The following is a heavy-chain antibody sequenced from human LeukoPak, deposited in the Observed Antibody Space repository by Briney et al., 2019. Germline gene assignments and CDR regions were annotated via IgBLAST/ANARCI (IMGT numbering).Heavy chain of an antibody. CDR3: ARANPKDY. CDR2: ISYDGSNK. Sequence: GGSLRLSCAASGFTFSSYGMHWVRQAPGKGLEWVAVISYDGSNKYYVDSVKGRFTISRDNAKNSLYLQMNSLRAEDTAVYYCARANPKDYWGQGTLVTVSS. D-gene: IGHD1-14*01. V-gene: IGHV3-30*03. J-gene: IGHJ4*02. CDR1: GFTFSSYG.